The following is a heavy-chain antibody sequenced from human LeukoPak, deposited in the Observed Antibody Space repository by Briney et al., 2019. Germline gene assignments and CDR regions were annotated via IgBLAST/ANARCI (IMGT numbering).Heavy chain of an antibody. J-gene: IGHJ4*02. V-gene: IGHV1-69-2*01. Sequence: ASVKVSCKVSGYTFTDYYMHWVQQAPGKGLEWMGLVDPEDGETIYAEKFQGRVTITADTSTDTAYMELSSLRSEDTAVYYCATVAAHGYSYGTWGQGTLVTASS. D-gene: IGHD5-18*01. CDR2: VDPEDGET. CDR1: GYTFTDYY. CDR3: ATVAAHGYSYGT.